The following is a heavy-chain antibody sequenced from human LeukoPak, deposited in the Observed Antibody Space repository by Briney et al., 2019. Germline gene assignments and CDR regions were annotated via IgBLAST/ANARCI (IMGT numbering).Heavy chain of an antibody. CDR1: GGSISSSSYY. V-gene: IGHV4-39*07. CDR2: IYYSGST. Sequence: SETLSLTCTVSGGSISSSSYYWGWIRQPPGKGLECIGSIYYSGSTYYNPSLKSRVTISVDTSKNQFSLKLSSVTAADTAVYYCAREVVRGHYFDYWGQGTLVTVSS. CDR3: AREVVRGHYFDY. D-gene: IGHD3-10*01. J-gene: IGHJ4*02.